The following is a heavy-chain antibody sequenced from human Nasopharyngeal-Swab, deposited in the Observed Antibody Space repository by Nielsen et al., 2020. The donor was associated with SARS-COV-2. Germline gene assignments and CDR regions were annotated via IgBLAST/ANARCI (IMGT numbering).Heavy chain of an antibody. CDR3: AKSPLYYYGSSGYPVGFDY. J-gene: IGHJ4*02. CDR1: GGSVSSNICY. D-gene: IGHD3-22*01. Sequence: SETLSLTCTVSGGSVSSNICYWSWIRQPPGKGLEWIGYIYYIGSTNYSPSLKSRVTISVDTSKNQFSLKLSSVTAADTAVYYCAKSPLYYYGSSGYPVGFDYWGQGTLVTVSS. CDR2: IYYIGST. V-gene: IGHV4-61*01.